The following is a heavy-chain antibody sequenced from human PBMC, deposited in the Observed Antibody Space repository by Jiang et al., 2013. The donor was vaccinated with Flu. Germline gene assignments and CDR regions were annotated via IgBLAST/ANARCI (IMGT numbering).Heavy chain of an antibody. V-gene: IGHV1-8*01. CDR2: MNPNSGNT. Sequence: EWMGWMNPNSGNTGYAQKFQGRVTMTRNTSISTAYMELSSLRSEDTAVYYCARGLRDWNYVSDYWGQGTLVTVSS. J-gene: IGHJ4*02. CDR3: ARGLRDWNYVSDY. D-gene: IGHD1-7*01.